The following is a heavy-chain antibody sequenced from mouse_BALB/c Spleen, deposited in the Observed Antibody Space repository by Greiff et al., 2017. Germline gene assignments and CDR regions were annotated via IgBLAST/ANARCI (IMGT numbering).Heavy chain of an antibody. D-gene: IGHD2-10*01. Sequence: EVQVVESGGGLVQPGGSLKLSCAASGFTFSSYGMSWVRQTPDKRLELVATINSNGGSTYYPDSVKGRFTISRDNAKNTLYLQMSSLKSEDTAMYYCARSAYPNPYFDYWGQGTTLTVAS. CDR1: GFTFSSYG. CDR3: ARSAYPNPYFDY. CDR2: INSNGGST. V-gene: IGHV5-6-3*01. J-gene: IGHJ2*01.